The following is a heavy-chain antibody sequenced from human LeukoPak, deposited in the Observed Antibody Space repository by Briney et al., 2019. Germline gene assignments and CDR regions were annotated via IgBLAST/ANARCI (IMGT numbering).Heavy chain of an antibody. D-gene: IGHD5-12*01. CDR3: AKGPVADSGYDLGGGYFDY. Sequence: PGRSLRLSCAASGFTFDDYAMHWVRRAPGKGLEWVSGISWNSGSIGYADSVKGRFTISRDNAKNSLYLQMNSLRAEDMALYYCAKGPVADSGYDLGGGYFDYWGQGTLVTVSS. J-gene: IGHJ4*02. V-gene: IGHV3-9*03. CDR1: GFTFDDYA. CDR2: ISWNSGSI.